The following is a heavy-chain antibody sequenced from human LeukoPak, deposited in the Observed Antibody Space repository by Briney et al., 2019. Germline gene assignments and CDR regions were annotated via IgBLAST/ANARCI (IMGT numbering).Heavy chain of an antibody. D-gene: IGHD3-3*01. V-gene: IGHV3-20*01. CDR3: ARGGHFAVVIPTDRDYYYMDV. CDR1: GFTFSNYA. Sequence: GGSLRLSCAVSGFTFSNYAMSWVRQAPGKGLEWVSGISGSGGSTGYADSVKGRFTISRDNAKNSLYLQMNSLRAEDTALYHCARGGHFAVVIPTDRDYYYMDVWGKGTTVTVSS. J-gene: IGHJ6*03. CDR2: ISGSGGST.